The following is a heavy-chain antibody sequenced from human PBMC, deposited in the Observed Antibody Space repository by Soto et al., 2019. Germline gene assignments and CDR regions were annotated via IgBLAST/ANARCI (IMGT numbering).Heavy chain of an antibody. CDR2: ISGSGGST. CDR3: AKDPSGVVSNWFDP. V-gene: IGHV3-23*01. Sequence: PGGSLRLSCAASGFTVSSYAMSWVRQAPGKGLEWVSAISGSGGSTYYADSVKGRFTISRDNSKNTLYLQMNSLRAEDTAVYYCAKDPSGVVSNWFDPWGQGTLVTVSS. D-gene: IGHD2-2*01. CDR1: GFTVSSYA. J-gene: IGHJ5*02.